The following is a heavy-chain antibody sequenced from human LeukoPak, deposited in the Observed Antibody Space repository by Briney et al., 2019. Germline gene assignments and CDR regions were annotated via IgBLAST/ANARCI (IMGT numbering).Heavy chain of an antibody. D-gene: IGHD5-18*01. Sequence: SETLSLTCTVSGYSISSGYYWGWIRQPPGKGLEWIGSIYHSGSTYYNPSLKSRVTISVNTSKNQFSLKLSSVTAADTAVYYCASMRAGYSYGFYWGQGTLVTVSS. CDR2: IYHSGST. CDR3: ASMRAGYSYGFY. V-gene: IGHV4-38-2*02. J-gene: IGHJ4*02. CDR1: GYSISSGYY.